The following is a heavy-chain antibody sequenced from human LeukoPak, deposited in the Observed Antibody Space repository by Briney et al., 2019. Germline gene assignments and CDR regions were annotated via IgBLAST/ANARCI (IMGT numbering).Heavy chain of an antibody. Sequence: SVKVSCKASGGTFSSYAISWVRQAPGQGLEWLGGIIPIFGTANYTQKFQGRVTITADESTSTAYMELSSLRSEDTAVYYCARTSRGGYSGYAPDFDYWGQGTLVTVSS. CDR2: IIPIFGTA. J-gene: IGHJ4*02. D-gene: IGHD5-12*01. V-gene: IGHV1-69*13. CDR3: ARTSRGGYSGYAPDFDY. CDR1: GGTFSSYA.